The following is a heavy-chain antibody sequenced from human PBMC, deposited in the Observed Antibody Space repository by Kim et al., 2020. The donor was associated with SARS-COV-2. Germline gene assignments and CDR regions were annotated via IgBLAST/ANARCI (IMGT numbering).Heavy chain of an antibody. CDR1: GASISSGSFY. V-gene: IGHV4-39*01. CDR3: ARRPYSGWYAGANDP. Sequence: SETLSLTCSFSGASISSGSFYWGWIRQPPGKGLEWIGSVFYSGSTYYNPSLKSRVTISVDMSKNQFSLRLRSVTAADTAVYYCARRPYSGWYAGANDPWGQGILVTVSS. CDR2: VFYSGST. D-gene: IGHD6-19*01. J-gene: IGHJ5*02.